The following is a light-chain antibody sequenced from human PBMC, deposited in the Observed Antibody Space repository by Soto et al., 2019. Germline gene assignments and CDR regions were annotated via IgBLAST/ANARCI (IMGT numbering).Light chain of an antibody. Sequence: DIQMTQSPSTLPASVGDRVTITCRASQSISSWLAWYQQKPGKAPKLLLYKASSLDSGVPSRFSVCGSGTEFTLTISTLQPEDFATYYCQQYGSYSRTFGQGTKVEIK. CDR3: QQYGSYSRT. CDR2: KAS. J-gene: IGKJ1*01. V-gene: IGKV1-5*03. CDR1: QSISSW.